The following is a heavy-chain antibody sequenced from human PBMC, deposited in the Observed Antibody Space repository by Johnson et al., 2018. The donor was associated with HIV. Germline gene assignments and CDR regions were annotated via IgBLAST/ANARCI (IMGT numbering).Heavy chain of an antibody. J-gene: IGHJ3*02. CDR2: IFSGGST. Sequence: VQLVESGGGLVQPGVSLRLSCEASGFTVSITYMSWVRQAPGKGLEWVSVIFSGGSTYYADSVKGRFTISRDNSKNTVYLQMNSLRAEDTAVYYCAKDAWIGRESSGYYGAFDIWGQGTMVTVSS. CDR1: GFTVSITY. V-gene: IGHV3-66*01. CDR3: AKDAWIGRESSGYYGAFDI. D-gene: IGHD3-22*01.